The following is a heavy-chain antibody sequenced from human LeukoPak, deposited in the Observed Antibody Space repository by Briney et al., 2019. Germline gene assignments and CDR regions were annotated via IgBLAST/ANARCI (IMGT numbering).Heavy chain of an antibody. CDR3: ARKGVVVPAASFDP. D-gene: IGHD2-2*01. CDR2: IYYSGST. J-gene: IGHJ5*02. CDR1: GGAISSSSYN. Sequence: SETLSLTCTVSGGAISSSSYNWGWIRQPPGKGLEWIGSIYYSGSTHHNPSLKSRVTISVDTSKNQFSLKLSSVTAADTAVYYCARKGVVVPAASFDPWGQGTLVTVSS. V-gene: IGHV4-39*07.